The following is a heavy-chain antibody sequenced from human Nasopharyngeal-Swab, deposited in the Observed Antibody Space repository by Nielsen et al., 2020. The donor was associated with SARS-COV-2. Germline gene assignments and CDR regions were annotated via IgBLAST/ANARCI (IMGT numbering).Heavy chain of an antibody. D-gene: IGHD6-19*01. CDR3: ASRIAVASGHYRPFDY. J-gene: IGHJ4*02. CDR2: IYYSGST. V-gene: IGHV4-39*02. Sequence: WIRQPPGKGLEWIGSIYYSGSTYNNPSLSSRVTISVDTSKNHFSLKLSSVTAPDTAVYYCASRIAVASGHYRPFDYWGQGTLVTVSS.